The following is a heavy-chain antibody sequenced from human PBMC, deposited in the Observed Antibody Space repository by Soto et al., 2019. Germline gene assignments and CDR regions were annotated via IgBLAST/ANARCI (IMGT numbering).Heavy chain of an antibody. V-gene: IGHV3-49*04. D-gene: IGHD3-3*01. Sequence: GGSLRLSCTASGFTFGDYAVNWARQAPGKGLEWIGFIRIKAYGGTPEYAASVKGRFTISSDDSKTIAYLQMNSLKTEDTAGYYCGKSFGSGPEYWRQGTVVTVSS. CDR2: IRIKAYGGTP. CDR1: GFTFGDYA. J-gene: IGHJ4*02. CDR3: GKSFGSGPEY.